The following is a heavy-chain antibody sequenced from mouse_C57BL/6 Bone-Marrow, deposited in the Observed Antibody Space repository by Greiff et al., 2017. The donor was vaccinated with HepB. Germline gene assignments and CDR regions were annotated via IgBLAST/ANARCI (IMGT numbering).Heavy chain of an antibody. D-gene: IGHD1-1*01. V-gene: IGHV5-4*01. J-gene: IGHJ4*01. Sequence: EVMLVESGGGLVKPGGSLKLSCAASGFTFSSYAMSWVRQTPEKRLEWVATISDGGSYTYYPDNVKGRFTISRDNAKNNLYLHMSHLKSEDTAMYYCARDRATTVVGDYAMGYWGQGTSVTVSS. CDR2: ISDGGSYT. CDR3: ARDRATTVVGDYAMGY. CDR1: GFTFSSYA.